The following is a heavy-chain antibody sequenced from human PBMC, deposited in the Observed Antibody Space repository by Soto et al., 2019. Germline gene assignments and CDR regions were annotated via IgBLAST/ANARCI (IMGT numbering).Heavy chain of an antibody. Sequence: GASVKVSCKASGYTFTSYGISWVRQAPGQGLEWMGWISAYNGRKNYAEKFQDRVTMTTDTSTSTAYMELRRLTSDDTAVYYCARDLRSGVVLAPDASDVWGLGTLVTVSS. D-gene: IGHD3-10*01. J-gene: IGHJ3*01. V-gene: IGHV1-18*01. CDR3: ARDLRSGVVLAPDASDV. CDR2: ISAYNGRK. CDR1: GYTFTSYG.